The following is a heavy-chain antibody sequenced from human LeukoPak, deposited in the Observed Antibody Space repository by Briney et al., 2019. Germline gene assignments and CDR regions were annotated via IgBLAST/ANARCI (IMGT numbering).Heavy chain of an antibody. Sequence: ASVKVSCKASGGTFSSYGISWVRQAPGQGLECMGKIIPIFGTTNYAQKLQGRVTITTDESTSTAYMELSSLRPEDTAVYYCARDKTRGYYGSGSYNYWGQGTLVTVSS. CDR2: IIPIFGTT. J-gene: IGHJ4*02. CDR3: ARDKTRGYYGSGSYNY. V-gene: IGHV1-69*05. D-gene: IGHD3-10*01. CDR1: GGTFSSYG.